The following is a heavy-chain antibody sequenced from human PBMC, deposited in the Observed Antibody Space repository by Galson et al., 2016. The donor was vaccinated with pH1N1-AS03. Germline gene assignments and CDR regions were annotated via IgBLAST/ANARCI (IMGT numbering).Heavy chain of an antibody. CDR2: ISTYNSET. J-gene: IGHJ3*01. Sequence: SVKVSCKASDYTYTISWVRQAPGQGLEWMGYISTYNSETHYSQKFRGRITMTTDTSTRIAYMELRSLTSDDTALYFCAGGTSDAFDVWGQGTVVTVPP. CDR1: DYTYT. CDR3: AGGTSDAFDV. D-gene: IGHD1-1*01. V-gene: IGHV1-18*01.